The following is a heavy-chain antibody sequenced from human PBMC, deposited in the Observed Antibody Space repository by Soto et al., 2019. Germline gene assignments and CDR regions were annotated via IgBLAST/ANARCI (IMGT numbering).Heavy chain of an antibody. J-gene: IGHJ6*02. CDR2: ISAYNGNT. D-gene: IGHD3-9*01. V-gene: IGHV1-18*01. CDR3: ASWTNLTGFYYYGMDV. CDR1: GYTFTSYG. Sequence: GASVKVSCKASGYTFTSYGISWVRQAPGQGLEWMGWISAYNGNTNYAQKLQGRVTMTTDTSTSTAYMELRSLRSDDTAVYYCASWTNLTGFYYYGMDVWGRGTTVTVSS.